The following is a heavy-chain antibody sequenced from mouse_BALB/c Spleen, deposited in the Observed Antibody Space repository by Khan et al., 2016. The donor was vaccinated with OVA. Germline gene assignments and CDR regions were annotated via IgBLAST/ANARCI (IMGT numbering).Heavy chain of an antibody. V-gene: IGHV3-2*02. CDR3: AREGSRYNYAMDY. CDR2: ISYSGST. J-gene: IGHJ4*01. D-gene: IGHD1-1*01. CDR1: GYSITSDYA. Sequence: VQLKESGPGLVKPSQSLSLTCTVTGYSITSDYAWNWIRQFPGNTLEWMGYISYSGSTNYNPSLKSRISITRDTSKNQFILQLNSVTTEDTATYYCAREGSRYNYAMDYWGQGTSVTVSA.